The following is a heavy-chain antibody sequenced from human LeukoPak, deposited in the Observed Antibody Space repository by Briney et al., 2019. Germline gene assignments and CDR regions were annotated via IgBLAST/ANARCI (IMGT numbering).Heavy chain of an antibody. Sequence: LPGGSLRLSCAASGFTFSSYWMSWVRQAPGKGLEWVANIKQDGSEKYYVDSVKGRFTISRDNAKNSLYLQMNSLRAEDTAVYYCARLREIPVFGVVTKSTSYFDYWGQGTLVTVSS. CDR1: GFTFSSYW. D-gene: IGHD3-3*01. V-gene: IGHV3-7*01. CDR3: ARLREIPVFGVVTKSTSYFDY. J-gene: IGHJ4*02. CDR2: IKQDGSEK.